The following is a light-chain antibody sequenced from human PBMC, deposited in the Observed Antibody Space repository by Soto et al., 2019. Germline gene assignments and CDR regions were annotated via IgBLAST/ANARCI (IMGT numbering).Light chain of an antibody. CDR3: HQYDNAPQT. CDR1: QTLRRTY. J-gene: IGKJ2*01. CDR2: GVS. V-gene: IGKV3-20*01. Sequence: EIVLMQSPGTLSLSPGERATLSCRASQTLRRTYIAWYQQKPGQAPRVLIYGVSKRATGIPDRFSGSGSGTDFSLTISRLEPEDFAVYYCHQYDNAPQTYGQGTKVDIK.